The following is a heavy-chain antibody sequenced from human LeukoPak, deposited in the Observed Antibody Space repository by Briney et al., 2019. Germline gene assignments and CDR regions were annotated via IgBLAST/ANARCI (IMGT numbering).Heavy chain of an antibody. CDR2: ISGSGGST. D-gene: IGHD3-22*01. CDR1: GGSISSSN. CDR3: ANRPTYYYDSSAVSGAFDI. J-gene: IGHJ3*02. V-gene: IGHV3-23*01. Sequence: PSETLSLTCAVSGGSISSSNWWSWVRQPPGKGLEWVSAISGSGGSTYYADSVKGRFTISRDNSKNTLYLQMNSLRAEDTAVYYCANRPTYYYDSSAVSGAFDIWGQGTMVTVSS.